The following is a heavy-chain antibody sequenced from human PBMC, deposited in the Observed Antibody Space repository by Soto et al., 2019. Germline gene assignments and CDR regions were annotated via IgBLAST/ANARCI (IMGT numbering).Heavy chain of an antibody. CDR3: ARHGYYYDSTGYYYFV. Sequence: PSETLSLTCTVSCGSISSTNHYWGWIRQPPGKGLEWIGDIYYSGLTRYNPSLKSRVTISVDTSKDQFSLKLSSVTAADTAVYYCARHGYYYDSTGYYYFVWGQGTLVTVSS. D-gene: IGHD3-22*01. CDR1: CGSISSTNHY. V-gene: IGHV4-39*01. J-gene: IGHJ4*02. CDR2: IYYSGLT.